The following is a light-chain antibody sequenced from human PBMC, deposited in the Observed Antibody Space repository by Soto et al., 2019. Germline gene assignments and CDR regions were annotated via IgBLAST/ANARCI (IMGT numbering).Light chain of an antibody. CDR2: GAS. J-gene: IGKJ4*01. CDR1: ESVSSN. V-gene: IGKV3-15*01. CDR3: QQYNKWPLT. Sequence: EIVMTQSPATLSVSPGERATLSCRASESVSSNLAWYQQKRGQAPRLLIYGASTRATGIPASLSGSGSGTEFTLSISSLESEDSAVYYCQQYNKWPLTFGGGTKVEIK.